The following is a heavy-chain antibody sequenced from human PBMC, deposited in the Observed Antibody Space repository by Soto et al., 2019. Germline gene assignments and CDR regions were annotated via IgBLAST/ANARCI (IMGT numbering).Heavy chain of an antibody. V-gene: IGHV1-18*01. CDR1: GYTFTSYG. Sequence: QVQLVQSGAEVKKPGASVKVSCKASGYTFTSYGISWVRQAPGQGLEGMGWISAYNGNTNYAQKLQGRVTMTTDTSTSTAYMELRSLRSDDTAVYYCARDLKPGGYSSSIFDYWGQGTLVTVSS. J-gene: IGHJ4*02. CDR2: ISAYNGNT. CDR3: ARDLKPGGYSSSIFDY. D-gene: IGHD6-6*01.